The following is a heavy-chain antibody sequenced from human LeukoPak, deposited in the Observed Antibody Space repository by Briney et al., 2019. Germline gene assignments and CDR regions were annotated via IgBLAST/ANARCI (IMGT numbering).Heavy chain of an antibody. J-gene: IGHJ4*02. D-gene: IGHD6-19*01. CDR3: ARDFPYSSGWYGGSRLDY. Sequence: PSETLSLTCTVSGGSISSSSYYWGWIRQPPGKGLEWIGSIYYSGSTYYNPSLKSRVTISVDTSKNQFSLKLSSVTAADTAVYYCARDFPYSSGWYGGSRLDYWGQGTLVTVSS. CDR1: GGSISSSSYY. CDR2: IYYSGST. V-gene: IGHV4-39*07.